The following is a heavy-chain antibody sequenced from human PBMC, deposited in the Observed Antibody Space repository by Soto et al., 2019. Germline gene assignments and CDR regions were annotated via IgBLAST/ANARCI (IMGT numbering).Heavy chain of an antibody. CDR1: GYTFITYD. CDR3: VRAAKRYFDY. CDR2: ISPNSGRA. Sequence: QIQLVQSGAEVKTPGASVRVSCKTSGYTFITYDISWVRQAPGQGLEWVGLISPNSGRANYAQKLQGRITMTTDTSTSTAYMELRSLRSDDTAVYYCVRAAKRYFDYWGQGTLVTVSS. V-gene: IGHV1-18*04. J-gene: IGHJ4*02.